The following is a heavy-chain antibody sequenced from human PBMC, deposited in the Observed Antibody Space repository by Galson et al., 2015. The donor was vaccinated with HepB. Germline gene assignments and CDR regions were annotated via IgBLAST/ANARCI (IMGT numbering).Heavy chain of an antibody. CDR2: ISSSSSYI. J-gene: IGHJ5*02. D-gene: IGHD3-9*01. Sequence: SLRLSCAASGFTFSSYSMNWVRQAPGKGLEWVSSISSSSSYIYYADSVKGRFTISRDNAKNSLYLQMNSLRAEDTAVYYCARDDILTGYFPWFDPWGQGTLVTVSS. V-gene: IGHV3-21*01. CDR3: ARDDILTGYFPWFDP. CDR1: GFTFSSYS.